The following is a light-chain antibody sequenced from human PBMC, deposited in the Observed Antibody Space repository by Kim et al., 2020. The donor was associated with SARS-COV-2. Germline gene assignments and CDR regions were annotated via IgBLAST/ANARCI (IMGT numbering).Light chain of an antibody. J-gene: IGLJ3*02. CDR2: DVS. CDR3: SSYTSSSTLV. Sequence: GQSITLSCTGTRSDVGGYNYVPWYQQHPGKAPQPMIYDVSNRPSGVSNRFSGSKSGNTGSLTISWLQAEDEADYYCSSYTSSSTLVFGGGTQLTVL. CDR1: RSDVGGYNY. V-gene: IGLV2-14*03.